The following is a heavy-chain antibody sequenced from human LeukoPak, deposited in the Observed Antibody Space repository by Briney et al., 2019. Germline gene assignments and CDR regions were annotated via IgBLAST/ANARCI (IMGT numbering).Heavy chain of an antibody. Sequence: GGSLRLSCAASGFTFSSYAMTWVRQAPGKGLEWVSGISGSGGSTQHADSVKGRFTISRDNSKNTLYLQMSSLRAEDTAEYYCAKDYYYDSSGYPIYYNMNVWGQGTTVTVSS. CDR3: AKDYYYDSSGYPIYYNMNV. J-gene: IGHJ6*02. CDR2: ISGSGGST. D-gene: IGHD3-22*01. V-gene: IGHV3-23*01. CDR1: GFTFSSYA.